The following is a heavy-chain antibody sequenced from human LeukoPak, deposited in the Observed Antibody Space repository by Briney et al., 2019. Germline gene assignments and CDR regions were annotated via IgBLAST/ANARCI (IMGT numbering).Heavy chain of an antibody. CDR3: ARWIVVVPAAPSFDY. D-gene: IGHD2-2*01. J-gene: IGHJ4*02. Sequence: PSQTLSLTCTVSGGSISSGGYYWSWIRQHPGKGLEWIGYIYYSGSTYYNPSLKSRVTISVDTSKNQFSLKLSSVTAADTAVYYSARWIVVVPAAPSFDYWGQGTLVTVSS. V-gene: IGHV4-31*03. CDR2: IYYSGST. CDR1: GGSISSGGYY.